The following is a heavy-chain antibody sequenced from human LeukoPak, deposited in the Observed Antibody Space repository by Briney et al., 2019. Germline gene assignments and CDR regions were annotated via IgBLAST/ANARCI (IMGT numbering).Heavy chain of an antibody. CDR2: IKSKSDGGAI. J-gene: IGHJ4*02. Sequence: GGSLRLSCAASGFTFTSAWMSWVRPAPGKGLEWVGRIKSKSDGGAIEYAAPVKGRFTSSRDDSENMFYLQMNSLKTEDTAVYYCLSEWLFRFWGQGTLVTVSS. V-gene: IGHV3-15*01. CDR3: LSEWLFRF. D-gene: IGHD3-3*01. CDR1: GFTFTSAW.